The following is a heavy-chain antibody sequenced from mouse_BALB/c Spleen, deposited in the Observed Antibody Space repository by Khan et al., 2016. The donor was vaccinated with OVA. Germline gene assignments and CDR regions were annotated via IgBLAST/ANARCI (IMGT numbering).Heavy chain of an antibody. V-gene: IGHV3-2*02. D-gene: IGHD2-4*01. CDR1: GYSITSDYA. CDR2: LSYSGST. CDR3: ARDYDYHYYAMDY. Sequence: SGPGLVKPSQSLSLTCTVTGYSITSDYAWNWIRQFPGNKLEWMGYLSYSGSTSYNPSLKSRISITRDTSKNQFFLQLNSVTTEDTATYYCARDYDYHYYAMDYWGQGTSVTVSS. J-gene: IGHJ4*01.